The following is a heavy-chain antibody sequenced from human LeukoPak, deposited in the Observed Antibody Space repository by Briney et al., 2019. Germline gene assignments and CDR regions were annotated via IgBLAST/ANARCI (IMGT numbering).Heavy chain of an antibody. D-gene: IGHD3-22*01. J-gene: IGHJ4*02. V-gene: IGHV1-3*01. Sequence: ASVKVSCKASGYTFTSYAMNWVRQAPGQGLEWMGWISAYNGNTNYAQKFQGRVTITRDTSASTAYMELSSLRSEDTAVYYCAREGGHYYDSSGSFDYWGQGTLVTVSS. CDR2: ISAYNGNT. CDR1: GYTFTSYA. CDR3: AREGGHYYDSSGSFDY.